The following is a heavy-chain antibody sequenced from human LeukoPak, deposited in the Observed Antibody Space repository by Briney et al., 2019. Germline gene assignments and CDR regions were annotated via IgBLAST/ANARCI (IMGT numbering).Heavy chain of an antibody. Sequence: SAGSLRLSCAASGFTFSDYYMNWIRKAPRKGQDRVSYISSSGSTIYYAASVKGRFANSRDNAKNSMYMQMNSLRAEDTAVYYCARAEDDRGYSGYDSGYWGQETLVTVSS. D-gene: IGHD5-12*01. J-gene: IGHJ4*02. CDR2: ISSSGSTI. CDR3: ARAEDDRGYSGYDSGY. V-gene: IGHV3-11*01. CDR1: GFTFSDYY.